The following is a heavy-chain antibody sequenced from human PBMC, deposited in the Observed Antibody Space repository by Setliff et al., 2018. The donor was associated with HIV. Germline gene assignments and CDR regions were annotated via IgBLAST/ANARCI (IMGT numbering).Heavy chain of an antibody. J-gene: IGHJ3*02. CDR1: GGSISSYY. V-gene: IGHV4-59*01. D-gene: IGHD3-22*01. Sequence: SETLSLTCTVSGGSISSYYWSWIRQPPGKGLEWIGYIYYSGSTNYNPSLKSRVTISVDTSRNQFSLKLSSVTAADTAVYYCARGTYYYDSSGYFSAFDIWGQGTMVTVSS. CDR2: IYYSGST. CDR3: ARGTYYYDSSGYFSAFDI.